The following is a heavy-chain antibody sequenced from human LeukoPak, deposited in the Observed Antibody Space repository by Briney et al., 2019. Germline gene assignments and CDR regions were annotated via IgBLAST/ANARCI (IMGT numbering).Heavy chain of an antibody. D-gene: IGHD3-3*01. Sequence: GASVKVSCKASGYTFTGYYMHWVRQAPGQGLEWMGWINPNSGGTNYAQKFQGRVTMTRDTSISTAYMELSRLRSDDTAVYYCARDFRRYYDFWSGYFYGDNWFDPWGQGTLVTVSS. J-gene: IGHJ5*02. V-gene: IGHV1-2*02. CDR2: INPNSGGT. CDR1: GYTFTGYY. CDR3: ARDFRRYYDFWSGYFYGDNWFDP.